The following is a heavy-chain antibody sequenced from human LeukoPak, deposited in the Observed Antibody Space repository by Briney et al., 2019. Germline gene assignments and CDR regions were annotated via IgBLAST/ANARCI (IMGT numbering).Heavy chain of an antibody. Sequence: GGSLRLSCAASGFTFSSYGMHWVRQAPGKGLEWVAFIRYDGSNKYYADSVKGRFTISRDNSKDTLYLQMNSLRAEDTAVYYCAKDQDIAIVFDYWGQGTLVTVSS. J-gene: IGHJ4*02. CDR2: IRYDGSNK. D-gene: IGHD5-18*01. CDR1: GFTFSSYG. CDR3: AKDQDIAIVFDY. V-gene: IGHV3-30*02.